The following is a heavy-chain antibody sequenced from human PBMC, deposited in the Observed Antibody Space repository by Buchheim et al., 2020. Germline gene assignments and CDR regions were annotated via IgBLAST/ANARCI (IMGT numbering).Heavy chain of an antibody. V-gene: IGHV3-48*01. J-gene: IGHJ6*01. D-gene: IGHD1-1*01. Sequence: VQLVESGGGMVQPGGSLRLSCAASGFTFSTYSMNWVRQAPGKGLEWVSYITSGSSTMYYTDSVKGRFTISGDNAKNSLYLQMNSLRADDTAVYYCARWNGDGMDVWGQGTT. CDR1: GFTFSTYS. CDR2: ITSGSSTM. CDR3: ARWNGDGMDV.